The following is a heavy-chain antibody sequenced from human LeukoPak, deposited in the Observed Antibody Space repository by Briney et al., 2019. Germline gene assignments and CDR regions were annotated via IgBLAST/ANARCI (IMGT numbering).Heavy chain of an antibody. Sequence: SQTLSLTCAVSGGSISSGGYSWSWIRQPPGKGLEWIGEINHSGSTNYNPSLKSRVTISVDTSKNQFSLKLSSVTAADTAVYYCAGRDLGYCSSTSCYGLNGGFDYWGQGTLVTVSS. CDR2: INHSGST. J-gene: IGHJ4*02. CDR3: AGRDLGYCSSTSCYGLNGGFDY. D-gene: IGHD2-2*01. CDR1: GGSISSGGYS. V-gene: IGHV4-30-2*01.